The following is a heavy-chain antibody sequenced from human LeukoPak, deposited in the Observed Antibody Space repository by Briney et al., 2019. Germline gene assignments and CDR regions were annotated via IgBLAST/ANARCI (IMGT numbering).Heavy chain of an antibody. CDR3: ARDSYNWNVDAFDP. Sequence: SETLSLTCTVSGGSISSSSYYWGWLRQPPGKGLEWIGSIYYSGSTYYNPSLKSRVTISIDKSKNHFSLKLTSVTAADTAIYYCARDSYNWNVDAFDPWGQGTLVTVSS. V-gene: IGHV4-39*02. J-gene: IGHJ5*02. D-gene: IGHD1-20*01. CDR2: IYYSGST. CDR1: GGSISSSSYY.